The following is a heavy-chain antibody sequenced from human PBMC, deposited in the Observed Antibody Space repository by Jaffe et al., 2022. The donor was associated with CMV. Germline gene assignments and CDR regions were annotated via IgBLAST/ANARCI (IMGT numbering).Heavy chain of an antibody. Sequence: QLQLQESGPGLVKPSETLSLTCTVSGGSISSSSYYWGWIRQPPGKGLEWIGSIYYSGSTYYNPSLKSRVTISVDTSKNQFSLKLSSVTAADTAVYYCARHINCSGGSCYWRTPNWFDPWGQGTLVTVSS. J-gene: IGHJ5*02. CDR3: ARHINCSGGSCYWRTPNWFDP. CDR1: GGSISSSSYY. CDR2: IYYSGST. V-gene: IGHV4-39*01. D-gene: IGHD2-15*01.